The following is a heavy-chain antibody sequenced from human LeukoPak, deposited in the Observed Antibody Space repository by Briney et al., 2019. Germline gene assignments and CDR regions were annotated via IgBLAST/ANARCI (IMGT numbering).Heavy chain of an antibody. CDR3: ARKSAVRRTSEFDY. J-gene: IGHJ4*02. Sequence: ASVKVSCKASGYTLTGYYMNWVRQAPGQGLEWLGWINPKSGDTEYAQKFLGRVTMTSDTSINTGYMELSSLTSDDTAVYYCARKSAVRRTSEFDYWGQGSLVTVSS. CDR2: INPKSGDT. D-gene: IGHD3-10*02. V-gene: IGHV1-2*02. CDR1: GYTLTGYY.